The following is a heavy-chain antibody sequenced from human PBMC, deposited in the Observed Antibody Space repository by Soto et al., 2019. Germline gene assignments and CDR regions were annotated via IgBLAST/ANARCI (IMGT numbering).Heavy chain of an antibody. CDR1: GGSVRSGNHF. V-gene: IGHV4-61*01. CDR2: MYYTGVT. J-gene: IGHJ6*02. CDR3: ARGGEPLGYYGLDV. Sequence: LSLTCSVSGGSVRSGNHFWNWIRQPPGRGLEWLGYMYYTGVTNYNPSLKSRVSMSVDTSKNQFSLKLTSLTAADTAVYYCARGGEPLGYYGLDVWGQGTTVTVSS. D-gene: IGHD3-10*01.